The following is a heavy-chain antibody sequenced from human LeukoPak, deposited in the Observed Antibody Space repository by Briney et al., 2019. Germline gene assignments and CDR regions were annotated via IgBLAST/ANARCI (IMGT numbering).Heavy chain of an antibody. V-gene: IGHV3-30-3*01. Sequence: GGSLRLSCAASGFTFSSYAMHWVRQAPGKGLEWVAVISYDGSNKYYADSVKGRFTISRDNSKNTLYLQMNSLRAEDTAVYYCAGGEQWLVRLYAFDIWGQGTMVTVSS. CDR2: ISYDGSNK. D-gene: IGHD6-19*01. CDR1: GFTFSSYA. CDR3: AGGEQWLVRLYAFDI. J-gene: IGHJ3*02.